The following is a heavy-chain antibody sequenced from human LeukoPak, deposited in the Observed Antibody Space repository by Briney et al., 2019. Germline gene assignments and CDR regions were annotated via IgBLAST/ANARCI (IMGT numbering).Heavy chain of an antibody. CDR2: ISYDGSNK. V-gene: IGHV3-30-3*01. Sequence: GRSLRLSCAASGFTFSSYAMHWVRQAPGKGLEWVAVISYDGSNKYYADSVKGRFTISRDNAKNSLYLQMNSLRAEDTAVYYCARNPQYCSGGSCSSRGAFDIWGQGTMVTVSS. CDR3: ARNPQYCSGGSCSSRGAFDI. J-gene: IGHJ3*02. CDR1: GFTFSSYA. D-gene: IGHD2-15*01.